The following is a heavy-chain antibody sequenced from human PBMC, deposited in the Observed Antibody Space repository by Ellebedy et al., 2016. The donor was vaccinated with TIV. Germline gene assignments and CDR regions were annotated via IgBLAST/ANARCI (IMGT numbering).Heavy chain of an antibody. J-gene: IGHJ6*02. D-gene: IGHD3-10*01. V-gene: IGHV2-5*02. CDR1: GFSLSTSGVG. Sequence: SGPTLVXPTQTLTLTCTFSGFSLSTSGVGVGWIRQPPGKALEWLALIYWDDYKRYSPSLKSRLTITKDTSKNQVVLTMTNMDPVDTATYYCAHTITMVRGVITYHYYGMDVWGQGTTVTVSS. CDR3: AHTITMVRGVITYHYYGMDV. CDR2: IYWDDYK.